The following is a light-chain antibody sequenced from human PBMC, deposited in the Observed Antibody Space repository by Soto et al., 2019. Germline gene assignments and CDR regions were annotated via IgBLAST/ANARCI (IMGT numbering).Light chain of an antibody. J-gene: IGKJ3*01. CDR2: GAS. CDR3: QYYRRSAL. V-gene: IGKV3-20*01. CDR1: QSVSSSY. Sequence: EIVLTQSPGTLSLSPGERATLSCRASQSVSSSYLAWYQQKPGQAPRLLIYGASSRATGIPNRFSGSGYGTAFTLTISRLEPEDFEVYYCQYYRRSALFGPGTKVDIK.